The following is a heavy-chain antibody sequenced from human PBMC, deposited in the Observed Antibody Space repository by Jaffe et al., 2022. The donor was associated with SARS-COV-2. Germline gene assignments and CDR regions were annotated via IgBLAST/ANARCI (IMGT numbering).Heavy chain of an antibody. CDR1: GGSISGYY. CDR2: TRYGGST. CDR3: AKYGSGWNFDH. V-gene: IGHV4-59*01. J-gene: IGHJ4*02. Sequence: QVQLQESGPGLVKPSETLSLTCTVSGGSISGYYWSWIRQPPGKGLEWIGYTRYGGSTKYNPSLKSRVTISVDMSKNLFSLRLNSVTAADTAVYYCAKYGSGWNFDHWGQGTLLTVSS. D-gene: IGHD6-19*01.